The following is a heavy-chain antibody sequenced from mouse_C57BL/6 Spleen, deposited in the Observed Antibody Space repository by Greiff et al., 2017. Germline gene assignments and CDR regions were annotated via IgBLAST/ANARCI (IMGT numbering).Heavy chain of an antibody. CDR1: GFSLTSYG. CDR2: IWGDGSK. Sequence: VQLQQSGPGLVAPSQSLSITCTVSGFSLTSYGVSWVRQPPGKGLEWLGVIWGDGSKNYPSALISRLGISKDNSKSQVFLKLNRLQTDDTATYYCATKLYGNYVWFAYWGQGTLVTVSA. J-gene: IGHJ3*01. V-gene: IGHV2-3*01. CDR3: ATKLYGNYVWFAY. D-gene: IGHD2-1*01.